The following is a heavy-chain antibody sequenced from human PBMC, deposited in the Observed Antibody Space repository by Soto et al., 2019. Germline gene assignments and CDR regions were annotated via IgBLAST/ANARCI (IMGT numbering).Heavy chain of an antibody. D-gene: IGHD5-18*01. CDR3: ARGNSGDTAMVPPYYYYGMDV. J-gene: IGHJ6*02. V-gene: IGHV4-34*01. CDR2: INHSGST. CDR1: GGSFSGYY. Sequence: PSETLSLTCAVYGGSFSGYYWSWIRQPPGKGLEWIGEINHSGSTNYNPSLKSRVTISVDTSKNQFSLKLSSVTAADTAVYYCARGNSGDTAMVPPYYYYGMDVWGQGTTVTVSS.